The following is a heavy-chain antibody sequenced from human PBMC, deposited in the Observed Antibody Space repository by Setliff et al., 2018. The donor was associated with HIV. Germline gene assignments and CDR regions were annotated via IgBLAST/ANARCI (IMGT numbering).Heavy chain of an antibody. CDR1: GYSINSGFS. V-gene: IGHV4-38-2*01. J-gene: IGHJ5*02. Sequence: SETLSLTCAASGYSINSGFSRAWIRQPPGQGPQWIRSIYQSGSIYYNPSLQSRVTISVDSSKNQFSLNLFSVTAADTAVYYCARPRRVRSRAWYWFDIWGQGTLVTVSS. CDR2: IYQSGSI. D-gene: IGHD6-19*01. CDR3: ARPRRVRSRAWYWFDI.